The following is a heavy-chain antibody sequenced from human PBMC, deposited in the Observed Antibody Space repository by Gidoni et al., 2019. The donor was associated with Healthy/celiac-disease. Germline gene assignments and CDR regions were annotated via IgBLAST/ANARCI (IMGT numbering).Heavy chain of an antibody. CDR3: ARDDYGDYDWFDP. CDR1: GGSISSSSYY. Sequence: QLQLQESGPGLVKPSETLSLTCTVSGGSISSSSYYWGWIRQPPGKGLVWIGSIYYSGSTYYNPSLKSRVTISVDTSKNQFSLKLSSVTAADTAVYYCARDDYGDYDWFDPWGQGTLVTVSS. D-gene: IGHD4-17*01. J-gene: IGHJ5*02. V-gene: IGHV4-39*02. CDR2: IYYSGST.